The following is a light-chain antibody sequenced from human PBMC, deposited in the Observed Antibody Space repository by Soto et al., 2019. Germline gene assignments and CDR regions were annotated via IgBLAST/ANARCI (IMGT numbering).Light chain of an antibody. CDR3: QQYNSWPRT. V-gene: IGKV3-15*01. Sequence: EIVMTQSPATLSVSPGGRATLSFRASQSVNSNLAWYQQKPGQAPRLLIYGASSRATGIPARFSGSGSGTEFTLTITSLQSEDFAVYYCQQYNSWPRTFGQGTKVDIK. J-gene: IGKJ1*01. CDR2: GAS. CDR1: QSVNSN.